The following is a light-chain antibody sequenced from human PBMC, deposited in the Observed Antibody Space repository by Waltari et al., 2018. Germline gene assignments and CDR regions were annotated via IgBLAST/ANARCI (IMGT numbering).Light chain of an antibody. V-gene: IGKV1-5*03. CDR1: QSRNNW. Sequence: DIQMTQSPSTLSASVGDRVTFTCRASQSRNNWLAWYQQKPGKAHKLLIYRASILESGVLSRFSGGGSGTEFTLTISSLQLDDLATYFCQHYNTYSTFGPGTKVDL. J-gene: IGKJ3*01. CDR3: QHYNTYST. CDR2: RAS.